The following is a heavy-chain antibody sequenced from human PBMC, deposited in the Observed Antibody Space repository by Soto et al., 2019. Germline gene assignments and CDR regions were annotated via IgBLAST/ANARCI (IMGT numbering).Heavy chain of an antibody. V-gene: IGHV2-5*01. CDR3: ARESGYCSSTSCYTLPGMDV. CDR2: IYWNDDK. Sequence: ESGPTLVNPTQTLTLTCTFSGFSLSTSGVGVGWIRQPPGKALEWLALIYWNDDKRYSPSLKSRLTITKDTSKNQVVLTMTNMDPVDTATYYCARESGYCSSTSCYTLPGMDVWGQGTTLTVSS. CDR1: GFSLSTSGVG. J-gene: IGHJ6*01. D-gene: IGHD2-2*02.